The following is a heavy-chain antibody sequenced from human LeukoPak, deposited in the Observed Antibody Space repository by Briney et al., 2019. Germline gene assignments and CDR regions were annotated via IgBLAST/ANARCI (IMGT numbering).Heavy chain of an antibody. CDR3: ARDGGSTDDY. V-gene: IGHV1-69*04. CDR2: IIPILGIA. D-gene: IGHD1-26*01. J-gene: IGHJ4*02. Sequence: ASVKVSCKASGGTFSSYAISWVRQAPGQGLAWMGRIIPILGIANYAQKFQGRVTITADKSTSTAYMELSSLRSEDTAVYYCARDGGSTDDYWGQGTLVTVSS. CDR1: GGTFSSYA.